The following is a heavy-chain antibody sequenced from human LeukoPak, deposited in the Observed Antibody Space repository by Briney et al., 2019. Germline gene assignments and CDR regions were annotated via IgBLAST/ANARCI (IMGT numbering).Heavy chain of an antibody. CDR3: ARSDVGAAAGPFAFDY. Sequence: GESLQISCKGSGYSFTSYWIGWVRQMPGKGLEWMGIIYPGDSDTRYSPSFQGQVTISADKSISTAYLQWSSLKASDTAMYYCARSDVGAAAGPFAFDYWGQGTLVTVSS. CDR2: IYPGDSDT. CDR1: GYSFTSYW. D-gene: IGHD6-13*01. J-gene: IGHJ4*02. V-gene: IGHV5-51*01.